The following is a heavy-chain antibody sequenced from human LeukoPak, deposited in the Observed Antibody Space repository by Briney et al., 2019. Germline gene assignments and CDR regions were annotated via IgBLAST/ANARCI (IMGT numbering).Heavy chain of an antibody. J-gene: IGHJ3*02. Sequence: GGALRLSCAASGFTVSSNYINWVRQAPGKGLEWVSLIYCGGTTYYADSEKGRFTIYRDNSQNTVLLQMNKLRVEEKALLFCSGRRYIVRGAFDIWGQGTMVTVSS. V-gene: IGHV3-53*01. CDR1: GFTVSSNY. D-gene: IGHD3-10*01. CDR2: IYCGGTT. CDR3: SGRRYIVRGAFDI.